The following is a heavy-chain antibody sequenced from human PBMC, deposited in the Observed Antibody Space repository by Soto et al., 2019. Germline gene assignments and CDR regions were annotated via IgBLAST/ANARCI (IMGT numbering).Heavy chain of an antibody. CDR3: ARGFYYDMNGSHQGCLKH. Sequence: PSDTLSLTCAVSGGSFSSSGDYSWSWIRQPPGKGLEWIGYITHSGTPFYNPSLKSRVTISVDRSNNQFSLKLASVTAADTAVYYCARGFYYDMNGSHQGCLKHWGQGTLVTVSS. V-gene: IGHV4-30-2*01. J-gene: IGHJ1*01. CDR2: ITHSGTP. CDR1: GGSFSSSGDYS. D-gene: IGHD3-16*01.